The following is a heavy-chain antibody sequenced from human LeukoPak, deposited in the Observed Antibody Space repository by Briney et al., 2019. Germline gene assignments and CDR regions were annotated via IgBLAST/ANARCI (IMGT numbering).Heavy chain of an antibody. D-gene: IGHD3-9*01. CDR2: FDREDSET. CDR1: GYNLTELS. V-gene: IGHV1-24*01. Sequence: GASVKVSCKVSGYNLTELSMHWVRQAPGKGLEWMGGFDREDSETIYAQKFQGRVTMTEDTSTDTAYMELTSLISEDTAVYYCTARIKDFLYYDILTGYRDYWGQGTLVTVSS. J-gene: IGHJ4*02. CDR3: TARIKDFLYYDILTGYRDY.